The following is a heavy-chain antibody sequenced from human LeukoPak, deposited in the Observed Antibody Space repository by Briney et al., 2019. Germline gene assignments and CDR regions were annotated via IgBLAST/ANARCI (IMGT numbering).Heavy chain of an antibody. CDR3: AKSPDYYDSSGYLDY. CDR1: GLTFSSFS. J-gene: IGHJ4*02. V-gene: IGHV3-30*02. D-gene: IGHD3-22*01. CDR2: IRYDGSNK. Sequence: GGSLRLSCAASGLTFSSFSFNWVRQAPGKGLEWVAFIRYDGSNKYYADSVKGRFTISRDNSKNTLYLQMNSLRAEDTAVYYCAKSPDYYDSSGYLDYWGQGTLVTVSS.